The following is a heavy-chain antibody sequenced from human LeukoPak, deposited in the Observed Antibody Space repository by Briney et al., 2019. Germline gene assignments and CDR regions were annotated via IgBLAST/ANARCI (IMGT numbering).Heavy chain of an antibody. CDR3: ARDLSSAITSALVLDV. D-gene: IGHD3-22*01. J-gene: IGHJ6*02. Sequence: GGSLRLSCAASGFTFDDYAMHWVRQAPGKGLEWVSGITWNRDNIGYGDSVKGRFTISRDNVKNVLYLQMTSLRPEDTALYYCARDLSSAITSALVLDVWGQGTTVIVSS. V-gene: IGHV3-9*01. CDR2: ITWNRDNI. CDR1: GFTFDDYA.